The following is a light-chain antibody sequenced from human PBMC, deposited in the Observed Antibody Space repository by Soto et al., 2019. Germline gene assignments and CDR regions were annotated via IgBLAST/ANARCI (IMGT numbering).Light chain of an antibody. CDR1: SSDVGGYDY. CDR2: EVN. V-gene: IGLV2-8*01. CDR3: SSYAGGNKV. Sequence: QSALTQPPSASGSPGQSVTISCTGTSSDVGGYDYVSWYQQHPGKATKLMIYEVNKRPSEVPDRLSGSKSGSTASLTVSGLQAEDEADYYCSSYAGGNKVFGGGTKLTVL. J-gene: IGLJ3*02.